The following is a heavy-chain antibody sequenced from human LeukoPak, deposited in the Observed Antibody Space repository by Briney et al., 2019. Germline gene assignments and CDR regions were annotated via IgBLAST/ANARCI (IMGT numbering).Heavy chain of an antibody. CDR2: ISSSSSYI. D-gene: IGHD1-26*01. CDR1: GFIFSRYG. CDR3: ARGTRVGATLFDY. J-gene: IGHJ4*02. V-gene: IGHV3-21*01. Sequence: PGGSLRLSCAASGFIFSRYGMHWVRQAPGKGLEWVSSISSSSSYIYYADSVKGRFTISRDNAKNSLYLQMNSLRAEDTAVYYCARGTRVGATLFDYWGQGTLVTVSS.